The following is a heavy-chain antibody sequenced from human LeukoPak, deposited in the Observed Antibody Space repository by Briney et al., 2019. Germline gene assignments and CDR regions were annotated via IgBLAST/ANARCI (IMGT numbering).Heavy chain of an antibody. CDR3: AGGLGYCSGGSCRGAFDI. Sequence: GGSLRLSCAASGFTVSSNYMSWVRQAPGKGLEWVSVIYSGGSIYYADSVKGRFTISRDNAKNSLYLQMNSLRAEDTAVYYCAGGLGYCSGGSCRGAFDIWGQGTMVTVSS. CDR1: GFTVSSNY. V-gene: IGHV3-53*01. D-gene: IGHD2-15*01. CDR2: IYSGGSI. J-gene: IGHJ3*02.